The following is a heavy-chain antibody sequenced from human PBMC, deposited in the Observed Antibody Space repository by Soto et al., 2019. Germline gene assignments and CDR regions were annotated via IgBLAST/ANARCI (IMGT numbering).Heavy chain of an antibody. CDR3: ARQKKIAAAGIGYYYGMDV. D-gene: IGHD6-13*01. V-gene: IGHV1-69*13. Sequence: SVKVSCKASGGTFSSYAISWVRQAPGQGLEWMGGIIPIFGTANYAQKFQGRVTITADESTSTAYMELSSLRSEDTAVYYRARQKKIAAAGIGYYYGMDVWGQGTAVTVSS. CDR2: IIPIFGTA. CDR1: GGTFSSYA. J-gene: IGHJ6*02.